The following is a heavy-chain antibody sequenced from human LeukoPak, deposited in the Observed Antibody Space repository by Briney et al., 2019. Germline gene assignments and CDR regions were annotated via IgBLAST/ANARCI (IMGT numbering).Heavy chain of an antibody. CDR3: ARVLHKRNYDSTTYYGY. J-gene: IGHJ4*02. Sequence: GGFLRLSCAASGFTFSSYGMSWVRQAPGKGLEWVANIKQDGSEKYYVDSVKGRFTISRDNAKNSLYLQMNSLRAEDTAVYYCARVLHKRNYDSTTYYGYWGQGTLVTVSS. CDR2: IKQDGSEK. CDR1: GFTFSSYG. D-gene: IGHD3-22*01. V-gene: IGHV3-7*04.